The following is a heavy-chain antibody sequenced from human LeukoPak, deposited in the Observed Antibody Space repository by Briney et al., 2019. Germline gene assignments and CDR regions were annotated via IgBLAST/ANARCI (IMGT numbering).Heavy chain of an antibody. Sequence: ASVKVSCKASGYTFTGYYMHWVRQAPGQGLEWMGWINHKSGGKIYAQKFQGRVNMTRDTSISTAYMELNRLRSDDTAVYYCARGHEQQLVGGAFDYWGQGTLVTVSS. J-gene: IGHJ4*02. CDR2: INHKSGGK. CDR1: GYTFTGYY. CDR3: ARGHEQQLVGGAFDY. D-gene: IGHD6-13*01. V-gene: IGHV1-2*02.